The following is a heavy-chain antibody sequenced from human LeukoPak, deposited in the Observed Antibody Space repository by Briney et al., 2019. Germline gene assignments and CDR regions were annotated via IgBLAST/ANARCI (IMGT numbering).Heavy chain of an antibody. CDR1: GGSISSYY. V-gene: IGHV4-59*08. CDR3: ARLFSNLIGDY. J-gene: IGHJ4*02. CDR2: IYYSGTT. Sequence: SETLSLTCTVSGGSISSYYWSWIRQPSGKGLEWIGYIYYSGTTNYSPSLKSRVTISVDTSKNQFSLKLSSVTAADTAVYYCARLFSNLIGDYWGQGTLVTVSS. D-gene: IGHD2-21*01.